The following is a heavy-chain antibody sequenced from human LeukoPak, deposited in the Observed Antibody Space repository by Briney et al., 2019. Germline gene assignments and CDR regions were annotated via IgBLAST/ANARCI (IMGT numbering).Heavy chain of an antibody. CDR3: ARDDGGYCSGGICYWGAFDI. CDR1: GFTVSSSY. Sequence: PGGSLRLSCAASGFTVSSSYMSWVRQAPGKGLEWVSVIYSDDTTYYADSVKGRFTISRDNAKNSLYLHMNSLRAEDTAVYYCARDDGGYCSGGICYWGAFDIWGQGTMVTVSS. CDR2: IYSDDTT. D-gene: IGHD2-15*01. V-gene: IGHV3-53*01. J-gene: IGHJ3*02.